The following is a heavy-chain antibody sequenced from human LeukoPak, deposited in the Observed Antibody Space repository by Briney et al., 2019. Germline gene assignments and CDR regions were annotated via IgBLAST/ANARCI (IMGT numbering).Heavy chain of an antibody. CDR2: ISASGTLT. D-gene: IGHD7-27*01. Sequence: GGSLRLSCAASGFSFSSYEMNWVRQAPGKGLEWISYISASGTLTYYADSVKGRFTISRDNSKNTLYLQMNSLRAEDTAVYYCARVITGDIGYWGQGTLVTVSS. V-gene: IGHV3-48*03. CDR1: GFSFSSYE. J-gene: IGHJ4*02. CDR3: ARVITGDIGY.